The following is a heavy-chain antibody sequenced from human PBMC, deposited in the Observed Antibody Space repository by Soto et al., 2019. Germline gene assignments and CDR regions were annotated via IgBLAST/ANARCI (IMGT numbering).Heavy chain of an antibody. Sequence: GGSLRLSCAASGFIVSSNYMNWVRQAPGKGLEWVSVIYSSGNTYYADSVKGRFTISRDKSKTTVYLQMNSLRAEDTAVYYCAKNRSPYGMDVWGQGTTVTVSS. CDR2: IYSSGNT. CDR3: AKNRSPYGMDV. CDR1: GFIVSSNY. V-gene: IGHV3-53*01. J-gene: IGHJ6*02.